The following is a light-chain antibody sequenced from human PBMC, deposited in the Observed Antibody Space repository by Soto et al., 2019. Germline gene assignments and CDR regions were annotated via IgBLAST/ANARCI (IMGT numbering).Light chain of an antibody. CDR2: STS. Sequence: EIELTQSPGTLSLSPGDRATLSCRASQSLSVSYIAWYQQKPGQAPRLLIYSTSTRAAGIPDRFTGRGSGTHFTLAISRLEPEDFAVYYCHQFRDSPQTFGQGTTVEV. CDR3: HQFRDSPQT. CDR1: QSLSVSY. V-gene: IGKV3-20*01. J-gene: IGKJ1*01.